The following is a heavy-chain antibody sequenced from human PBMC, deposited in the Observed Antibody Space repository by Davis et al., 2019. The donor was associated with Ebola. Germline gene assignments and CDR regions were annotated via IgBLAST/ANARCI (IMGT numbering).Heavy chain of an antibody. J-gene: IGHJ4*02. Sequence: GESLKISCKGSGYSFSSYWIGWVRQMPGKGLEWMGIIYPGDSDTRYSPSFQCQVTIPADKSISTAYLQWSSLRASDTAMYYCARRWEVTAPFDYWGQGTLVTVSS. CDR1: GYSFSSYW. CDR2: IYPGDSDT. D-gene: IGHD1-26*01. CDR3: ARRWEVTAPFDY. V-gene: IGHV5-51*01.